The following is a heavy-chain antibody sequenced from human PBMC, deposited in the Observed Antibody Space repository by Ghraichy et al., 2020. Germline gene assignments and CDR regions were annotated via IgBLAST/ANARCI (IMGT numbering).Heavy chain of an antibody. Sequence: GESLRLSCAASGFTFSSYSMNWVRQAPGKGLEWVSSISSSSSYIYYADSVKGRFTISRDNAKNSLYLQMNSLRAEDTAVYYCARDTSGSGSYYGYWGQGTLVTVSS. CDR1: GFTFSSYS. CDR2: ISSSSSYI. J-gene: IGHJ4*02. D-gene: IGHD1-26*01. CDR3: ARDTSGSGSYYGY. V-gene: IGHV3-21*01.